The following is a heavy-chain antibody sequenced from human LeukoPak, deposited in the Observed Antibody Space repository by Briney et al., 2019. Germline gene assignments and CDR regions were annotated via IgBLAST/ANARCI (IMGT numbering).Heavy chain of an antibody. CDR1: GFTFSDYY. J-gene: IGHJ4*02. V-gene: IGHV3-11*04. D-gene: IGHD3-10*01. CDR2: ISSSGSTI. CDR3: ARGITMVRGVIHPDY. Sequence: PGGSLRLSCAASGFTFSDYYMSWIRQAPGKGLEWVSYISSSGSTIYYADSLKGRFTISRDNAKKSLYLQMNSLRAEDTAVYYCARGITMVRGVIHPDYWGQGTLATVSS.